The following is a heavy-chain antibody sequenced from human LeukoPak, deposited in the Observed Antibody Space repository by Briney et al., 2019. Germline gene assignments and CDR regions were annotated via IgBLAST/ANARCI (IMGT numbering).Heavy chain of an antibody. J-gene: IGHJ4*02. D-gene: IGHD3-22*01. V-gene: IGHV3-23*01. Sequence: GGSLRLSCAVSGITLSNYGMSWVRQAPGKGLEWVAGISDSGGSTKYTDSVKGRFTISRDNPKNTLYLQMNSLRVEDTAVYFCAKRGVVIRVILVGFHKQAYYFDSWGQGALVTVSS. CDR3: AKRGVVIRVILVGFHKQAYYFDS. CDR2: ISDSGGST. CDR1: GITLSNYG.